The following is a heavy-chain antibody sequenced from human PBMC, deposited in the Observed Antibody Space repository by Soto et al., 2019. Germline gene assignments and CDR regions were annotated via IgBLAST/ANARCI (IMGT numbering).Heavy chain of an antibody. J-gene: IGHJ5*02. V-gene: IGHV4-59*01. CDR1: GGSISSYY. CDR2: IFYSGST. CDR3: ARDYCSAGNCHEMYNWFDP. D-gene: IGHD2-15*01. Sequence: KASETLSLTCTVSGGSISSYYWSWIRQPPGKGLEWIGYIFYSGSTNYNPSLKSRVTISVDTSKNQFSLKLTSVTAADTAVYYCARDYCSAGNCHEMYNWFDPWGQGTLVTVSS.